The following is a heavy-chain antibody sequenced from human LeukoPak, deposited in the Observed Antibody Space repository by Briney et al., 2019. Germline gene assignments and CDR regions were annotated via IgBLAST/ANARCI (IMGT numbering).Heavy chain of an antibody. CDR2: VSYDGSNK. J-gene: IGHJ5*02. D-gene: IGHD3-10*01. Sequence: PGGSLRLSCAASEFTFSSYAMHWVRQAPGRGLEWVAVVSYDGSNKYYADSVKGRFTISRDNSKNTLYLQINSLRAEDTAIYYCAKGVGWFPSWGQGTLVTVSS. CDR3: AKGVGWFPS. V-gene: IGHV3-30-3*01. CDR1: EFTFSSYA.